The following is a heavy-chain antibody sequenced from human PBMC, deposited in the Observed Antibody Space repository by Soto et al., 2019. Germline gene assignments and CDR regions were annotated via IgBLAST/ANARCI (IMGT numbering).Heavy chain of an antibody. Sequence: EVPLVESGGGLVQPGGSLRISCAASGFVFDDYAMHWVRQIPGKGLEWVSGISWNSGTIDYGDSVKGRFTVSRDNAKNSLYLQMNSLRTEDTASYHCEKDAMSPSSPYFFDSWGQGTLVTVSS. V-gene: IGHV3-9*01. CDR1: GFVFDDYA. CDR3: EKDAMSPSSPYFFDS. D-gene: IGHD3-10*01. J-gene: IGHJ4*02. CDR2: ISWNSGTI.